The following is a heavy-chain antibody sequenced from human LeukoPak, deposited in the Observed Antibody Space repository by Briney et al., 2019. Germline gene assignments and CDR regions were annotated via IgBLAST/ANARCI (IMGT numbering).Heavy chain of an antibody. CDR1: GGTSSSYA. CDR3: AREEWKNGDYPWP. CDR2: IIPIFGIA. J-gene: IGHJ5*02. V-gene: IGHV1-69*04. D-gene: IGHD4-17*01. Sequence: SVKVSCKASGGTSSSYAISWVRQAPGQGLEWMGRIIPIFGIANYAQKFQGRVTITADKSTSTAYMELSSLRSEDTAVYYCAREEWKNGDYPWPWGQGTLVTVSS.